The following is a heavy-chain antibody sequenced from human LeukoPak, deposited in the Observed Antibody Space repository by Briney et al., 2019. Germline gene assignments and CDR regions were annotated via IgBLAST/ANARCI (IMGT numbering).Heavy chain of an antibody. Sequence: KPSETLSLTCTVSGGSISSYYWSWIRQPPGKGLEWIGTIYYSGSTYYNPSLKSRVTISEDTSKNQFSLKLSSVTAADTAVYYCTFNLGSGSYAFDIWGQGTMVTVSS. CDR3: TFNLGSGSYAFDI. V-gene: IGHV4-59*04. D-gene: IGHD3-10*01. J-gene: IGHJ3*02. CDR1: GGSISSYY. CDR2: IYYSGST.